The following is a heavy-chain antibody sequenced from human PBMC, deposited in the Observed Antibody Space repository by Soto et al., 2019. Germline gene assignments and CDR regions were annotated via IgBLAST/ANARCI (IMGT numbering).Heavy chain of an antibody. Sequence: PGESLKISWKGSGYRFAGYWITWVRQKPGKGLEWMGRIDPSDSQTYYSPSFRGHVTISATKSITTVFLQWSSLRASDTAKYYCPSHLYDSDTGPNCHYYLDSWGQVPPGIVAS. CDR1: GYRFAGYW. J-gene: IGHJ4*02. D-gene: IGHD3-22*01. V-gene: IGHV5-10-1*01. CDR2: IDPSDSQT. CDR3: PSHLYDSDTGPNCHYYLDS.